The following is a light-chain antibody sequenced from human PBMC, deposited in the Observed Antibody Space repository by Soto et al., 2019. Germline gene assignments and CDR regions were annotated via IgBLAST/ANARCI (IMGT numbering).Light chain of an antibody. V-gene: IGLV1-44*01. CDR1: SSNVGSHT. CDR2: DNN. J-gene: IGLJ2*01. CDR3: AAWDDSLNGV. Sequence: QSALTQPPSASGTPGQRVTISCSGSSSNVGSHTVNWYQQVPGTAPKLLIYDNNRRPSGVPDRFSGSKSATSASLAISGLQSDDEVDYYCAAWDDSLNGVFGGGTKLTVL.